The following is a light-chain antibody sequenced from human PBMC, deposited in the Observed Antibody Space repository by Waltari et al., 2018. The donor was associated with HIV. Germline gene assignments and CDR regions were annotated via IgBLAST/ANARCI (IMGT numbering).Light chain of an antibody. CDR2: ADS. CDR1: NIGRNT. Sequence: SYVLILPPSVSVAPRQPARMTCGGLNIGRNTMLWYQQSPGQAPVLVVHADSDRPSGIPERFSGSNSGNTATLTISRVEAGDEADYYCQVWDSRSDHPVLGGGTRLTVL. J-gene: IGLJ3*02. V-gene: IGLV3-21*02. CDR3: QVWDSRSDHPV.